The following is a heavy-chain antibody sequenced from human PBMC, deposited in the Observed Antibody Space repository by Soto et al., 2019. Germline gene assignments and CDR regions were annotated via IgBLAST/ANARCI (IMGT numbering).Heavy chain of an antibody. J-gene: IGHJ6*03. CDR3: ARGSGYSTYYYYYYMDV. CDR1: GYTFTGYY. D-gene: IGHD3-9*01. V-gene: IGHV1-2*04. Sequence: GASVKVSCKASGYTFTGYYMHWVRQAPGQGLEWMGWINPNSGGTNYAQKFQGWVTMTRDTSISTAYMELSRLRSDDTAVYYCARGSGYSTYYYYYYMDVWGKGTTVNVSS. CDR2: INPNSGGT.